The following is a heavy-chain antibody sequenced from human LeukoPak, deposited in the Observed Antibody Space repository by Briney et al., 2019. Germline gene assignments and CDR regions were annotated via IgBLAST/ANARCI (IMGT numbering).Heavy chain of an antibody. V-gene: IGHV4-30-2*01. Sequence: SETLSLTCTVSGGSISSGGYYWSWIRQPPGKGLEWIGYIYHSGSTYYNPSLKSRVTISVDTSKNQFSLKLSSVTAADTAVYYCARNWPTNDSKGAFDIWGQGTMVTVSS. CDR3: ARNWPTNDSKGAFDI. J-gene: IGHJ3*02. D-gene: IGHD3-22*01. CDR1: GGSISSGGYY. CDR2: IYHSGST.